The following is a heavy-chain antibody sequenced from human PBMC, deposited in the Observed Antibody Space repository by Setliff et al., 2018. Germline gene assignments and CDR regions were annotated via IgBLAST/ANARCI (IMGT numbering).Heavy chain of an antibody. D-gene: IGHD2-15*01. CDR1: GFTFSTYS. J-gene: IGHJ4*02. CDR3: ARSPAFDS. CDR2: ISPYSYTI. Sequence: GGSLRLSCAASGFTFSTYSMNWVRQAPGKGLAWVSSISPYSYTIGYAASVKGRFTISRDLSKNSVYLLMNSLKTEDTAVYYCARSPAFDSWGQGTLVTVSS. V-gene: IGHV3-72*01.